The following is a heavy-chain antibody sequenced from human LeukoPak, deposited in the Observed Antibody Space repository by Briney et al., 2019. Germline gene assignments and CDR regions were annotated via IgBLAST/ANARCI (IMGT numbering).Heavy chain of an antibody. CDR1: GFTFSSYA. D-gene: IGHD2-21*01. J-gene: IGHJ4*02. Sequence: GSLRLSCAASGFTFSSYAMSWVRQAPGKGLEWVSFFYRGDTTYYAESVRGRFTISRDNSKNTLYLLMNSLIPEDTAVYYCAREVISIPSYFDSWGQGTLVTVSS. V-gene: IGHV3-23*01. CDR3: AREVISIPSYFDS. CDR2: FFYRGDTT.